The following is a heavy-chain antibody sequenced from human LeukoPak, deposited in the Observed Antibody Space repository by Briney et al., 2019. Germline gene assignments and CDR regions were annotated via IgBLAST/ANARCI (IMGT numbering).Heavy chain of an antibody. Sequence: GGSLRLSCAASGFTFSSYWIHWVRQAPGKGLVWVSRINSDGSSTTYADSVKGRFTISRDNAKNTLYLQMSSLRAEDTAVYYCARSSSDYCYYVMDVWGQGTTVTVSS. CDR2: INSDGSST. V-gene: IGHV3-74*01. CDR3: ARSSSDYCYYVMDV. CDR1: GFTFSSYW. J-gene: IGHJ6*02.